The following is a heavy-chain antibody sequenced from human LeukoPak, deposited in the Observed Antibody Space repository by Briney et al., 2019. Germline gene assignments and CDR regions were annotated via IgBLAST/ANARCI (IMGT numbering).Heavy chain of an antibody. J-gene: IGHJ4*02. CDR3: AKDQVVVVPAAIKARGHFDY. CDR2: ITPGGTNI. V-gene: IGHV3-11*04. Sequence: GGSLRLSCEASGFTFSGYYMSWIRLTPGKGLDWISYITPGGTNIYYADSVKGRFTISRDNSKNTLYLQMNSLRAEDTAVYYCAKDQVVVVPAAIKARGHFDYWGQGTLVTVSS. D-gene: IGHD2-2*01. CDR1: GFTFSGYY.